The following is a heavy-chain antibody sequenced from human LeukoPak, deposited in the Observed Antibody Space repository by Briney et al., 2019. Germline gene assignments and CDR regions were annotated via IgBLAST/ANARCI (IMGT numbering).Heavy chain of an antibody. CDR2: IIPIFGTA. CDR3: ARVPYYYGSGSYSRGFDYYYMDV. D-gene: IGHD3-10*01. V-gene: IGHV1-69*06. J-gene: IGHJ6*03. CDR1: GGTFSSYA. Sequence: SVKVSCKASGGTFSSYAISWVRQAPGQGLEWMGGIIPIFGTANYAQKFQGRVTITADKSTSTAYMELSSLRSEDTAVYYCARVPYYYGSGSYSRGFDYYYMDVWGKGTTVTVSS.